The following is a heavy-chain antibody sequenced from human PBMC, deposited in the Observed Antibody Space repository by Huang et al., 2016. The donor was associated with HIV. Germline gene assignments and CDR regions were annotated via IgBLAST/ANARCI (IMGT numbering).Heavy chain of an antibody. J-gene: IGHJ6*02. CDR1: TFTFGAYW. CDR3: ATKTAGMDI. Sequence: VESGGRSVQPGGSLRLSCVGSTFTFGAYWMSWVRQPPGKGLEGVANIKQDETEKYYVESVKGRFNISRDNAKKVLFLEMDALRVEDTAIYFCATKTAGMDIWGQGTTVIVSS. V-gene: IGHV3-7*01. CDR2: IKQDETEK.